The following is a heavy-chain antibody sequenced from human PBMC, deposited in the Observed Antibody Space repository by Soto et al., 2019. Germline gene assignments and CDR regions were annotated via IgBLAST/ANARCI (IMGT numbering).Heavy chain of an antibody. CDR3: VSSRNKYDPMR. J-gene: IGHJ4*02. Sequence: EVQLVESGGGLVQPGGSLRLSCAASGFTFSNYWMHWARQAPGKGLVWVSRINSDGSGTTYADSVKGRFTISRDNAKNTLYLKMNSLRGEDTAVYYCVSSRNKYDPMRWGQGTLVTVSS. CDR2: INSDGSGT. V-gene: IGHV3-74*01. CDR1: GFTFSNYW. D-gene: IGHD3-3*01.